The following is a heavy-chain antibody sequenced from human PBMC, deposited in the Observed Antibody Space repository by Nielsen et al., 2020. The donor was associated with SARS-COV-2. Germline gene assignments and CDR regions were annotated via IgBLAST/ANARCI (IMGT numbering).Heavy chain of an antibody. V-gene: IGHV3-21*01. CDR1: GFTFSSYS. D-gene: IGHD3-3*01. CDR2: ISSSSSYI. CDR3: VRDSSIVIWSGYPVD. Sequence: GGSLRLSCAASGFTFSSYSMNWVRQAPGKGPEWVSSISSSSSYIYNADSVKGRFTISRDNAKNSLYLHMNSLRVEDTAVYYCVRDSSIVIWSGYPVDWGQGTLVTVSS. J-gene: IGHJ4*02.